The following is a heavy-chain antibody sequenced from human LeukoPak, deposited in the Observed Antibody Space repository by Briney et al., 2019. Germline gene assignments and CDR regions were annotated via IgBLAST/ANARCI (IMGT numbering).Heavy chain of an antibody. CDR2: INPSGGST. J-gene: IGHJ6*02. CDR3: ARGKRGGYYDSSGYEGYYYGMDV. V-gene: IGHV1-46*01. D-gene: IGHD3-22*01. Sequence: ASVKVSCKASGYTFTSYYMHWVRQAPGQGLEWMGIINPSGGSTSYAQKFQGRVTMTRNTSISTAYMELSSLRSEDTAVYYCARGKRGGYYDSSGYEGYYYGMDVWGQGTTVTVSS. CDR1: GYTFTSYY.